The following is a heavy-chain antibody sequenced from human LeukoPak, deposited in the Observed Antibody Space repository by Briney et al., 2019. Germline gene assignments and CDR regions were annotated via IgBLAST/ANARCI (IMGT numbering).Heavy chain of an antibody. J-gene: IGHJ6*02. CDR3: AKDSPSYYDFWSGYYYYYYGMDV. CDR2: IKQDGSEK. Sequence: PGGSLRLSCAASGFTFSDYWMTWVRQAPGKGLEWVANIKQDGSEKYYVDSVKGRFTISRDNAKNSLYLQMNSLRAEDTAVYYCAKDSPSYYDFWSGYYYYYYGMDVWGQGTTVTVSS. CDR1: GFTFSDYW. D-gene: IGHD3-3*01. V-gene: IGHV3-7*03.